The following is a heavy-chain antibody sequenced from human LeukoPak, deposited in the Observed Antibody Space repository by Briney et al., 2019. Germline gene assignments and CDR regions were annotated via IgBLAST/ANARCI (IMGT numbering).Heavy chain of an antibody. CDR3: AREGGVGPHFDY. J-gene: IGHJ4*02. D-gene: IGHD2-8*01. V-gene: IGHV4-34*01. CDR1: GGSFSGYY. CDR2: INHSGST. Sequence: SETLSLTCAVYGGSFSGYYWSWIRQPPGKGLEWIGEINHSGSTNYNPSLKSRVTISVDTSKNQFSLKLSSVTAADTAVYYCAREGGVGPHFDYWGQGTLVTVSS.